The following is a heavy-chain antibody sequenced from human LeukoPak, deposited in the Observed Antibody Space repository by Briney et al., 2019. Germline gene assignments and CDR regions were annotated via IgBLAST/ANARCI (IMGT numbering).Heavy chain of an antibody. V-gene: IGHV4-38-2*02. J-gene: IGHJ3*02. CDR2: IYHSGST. CDR1: GYSISSGYY. CDR3: ARFNASPVPAVHAFDI. Sequence: SETLSLTCTVSGYSISSGYYWGWIRQPPGKGLEWIGSIYHSGSTYYNPSLKSRVTMSVDTSKNQFSLKLSSVTAADTAVYYCARFNASPVPAVHAFDIWGQGTMVTVSS. D-gene: IGHD2-2*01.